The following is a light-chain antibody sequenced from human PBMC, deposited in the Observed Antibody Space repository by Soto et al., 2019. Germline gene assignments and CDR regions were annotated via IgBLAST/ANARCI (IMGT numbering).Light chain of an antibody. CDR1: QSLLHSDAKTY. J-gene: IGKJ4*01. CDR3: LQTIQVPLT. V-gene: IGKV2D-29*02. CDR2: EVS. Sequence: DLVMTQTPPSLSVTPGQPASISCKSSQSLLHSDAKTYLYWYLQKPGQSPQFLIYEVSNRFSGVPDRFSGSGSETDFKLTISRVEAEDVGVYYCLQTIQVPLTFGEGTKVEIK.